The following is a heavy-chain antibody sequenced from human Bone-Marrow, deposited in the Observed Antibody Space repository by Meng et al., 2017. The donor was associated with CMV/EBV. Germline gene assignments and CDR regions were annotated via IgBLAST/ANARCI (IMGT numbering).Heavy chain of an antibody. D-gene: IGHD3-3*01. CDR3: AKDGDFWSGYPRGKDV. CDR1: GFTFSSYG. Sequence: GGSLRLSCAAAGFTFSSYGMHWVRQAPGKGLEWVAFIRYDGSKKYYADSVKGRFTISRDNSKNTLYLQMNSLRAEDTAVYYCAKDGDFWSGYPRGKDVWGQGTTVTVSS. V-gene: IGHV3-30*02. CDR2: IRYDGSKK. J-gene: IGHJ6*02.